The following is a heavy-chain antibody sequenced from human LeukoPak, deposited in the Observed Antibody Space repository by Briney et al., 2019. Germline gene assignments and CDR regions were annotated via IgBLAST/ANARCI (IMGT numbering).Heavy chain of an antibody. J-gene: IGHJ4*02. D-gene: IGHD5-24*01. V-gene: IGHV3-30*18. CDR3: AKPPGRWLQYYYFDY. Sequence: PGGSLRLSCAASGFTFSSYGMHWVRQAPGKGLERVAVISYDGSNKYYADSVKGRFTISRDNSKNTLYLQMNSLRAEDTAVYYCAKPPGRWLQYYYFDYWGQGTLVTVSS. CDR1: GFTFSSYG. CDR2: ISYDGSNK.